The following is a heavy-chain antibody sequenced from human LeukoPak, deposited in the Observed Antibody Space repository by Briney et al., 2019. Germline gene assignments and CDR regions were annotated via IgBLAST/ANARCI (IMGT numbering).Heavy chain of an antibody. Sequence: GGSLRLSCAASGFSVRTTYMSWVRQAPGKGLEWVSSISSSSYIYYADSVKGRFTISRDNAKNSLYLQMNSLRAEDTAVYYCARDLRGYSYGSDYWGQGTLVTVSS. CDR3: ARDLRGYSYGSDY. CDR1: GFSVRTTY. V-gene: IGHV3-69-1*01. J-gene: IGHJ4*02. D-gene: IGHD5-18*01. CDR2: ISSSSYI.